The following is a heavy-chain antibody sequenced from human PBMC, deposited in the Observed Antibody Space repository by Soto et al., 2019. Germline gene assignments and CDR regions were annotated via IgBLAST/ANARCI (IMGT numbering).Heavy chain of an antibody. Sequence: GGSLRLSCAASGFTFSDYYMSWIRQAPGKRLEWVSYISSSGSTIYYADSVKGRFTISRDNAKNSLYLQMNSLRAEDTAVYYCARDPSRIAAAGYYYYGMDVWGQGTTVTVS. CDR1: GFTFSDYY. CDR3: ARDPSRIAAAGYYYYGMDV. CDR2: ISSSGSTI. V-gene: IGHV3-11*01. D-gene: IGHD6-13*01. J-gene: IGHJ6*02.